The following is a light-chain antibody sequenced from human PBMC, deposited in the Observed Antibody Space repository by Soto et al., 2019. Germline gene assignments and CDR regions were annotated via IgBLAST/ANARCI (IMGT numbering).Light chain of an antibody. CDR3: LQYSGFPYT. CDR1: QNINVW. CDR2: KAS. J-gene: IGKJ2*01. Sequence: DIQMTQSPSTLSASVGDKVIITCRASQNINVWLAWFQQKPGTAPKLLIYKASILESGVPSRFSGSGSGTEFTLTISSLQPDDFATYHCLQYSGFPYTFGQGNKLEI. V-gene: IGKV1-5*03.